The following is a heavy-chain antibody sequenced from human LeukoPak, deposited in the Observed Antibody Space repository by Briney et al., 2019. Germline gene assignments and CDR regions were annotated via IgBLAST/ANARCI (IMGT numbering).Heavy chain of an antibody. CDR1: GFTLSGYW. V-gene: IGHV3-7*02. J-gene: IGHJ4*02. Sequence: GGSLRISCAASGFTLSGYWMSWVRQAPGKGLEWVANIKQDGSEKYYVDSVKGRFTISRDNPKNSLYLRMNNLRAEDTAVYYCARGEYYFDYWGQGTLVTVSS. CDR3: ARGEYYFDY. CDR2: IKQDGSEK. D-gene: IGHD3-10*01.